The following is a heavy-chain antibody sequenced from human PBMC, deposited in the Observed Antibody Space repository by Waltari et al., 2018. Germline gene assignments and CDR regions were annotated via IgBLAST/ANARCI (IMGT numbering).Heavy chain of an antibody. CDR2: ISYDGSNK. CDR3: ARGLMGSSGWYYFDY. V-gene: IGHV3-30-3*01. CDR1: GFTFSSYA. J-gene: IGHJ4*02. D-gene: IGHD6-19*01. Sequence: QVQLVESGGGVVQPGRSLRLSCAASGFTFSSYAMHGVRQAPGKGLEWVAVISYDGSNKYYADSVKGRFTISRDNSKNTLYLQMNSLRAEDTAVYYCARGLMGSSGWYYFDYWGQGTLVTVSS.